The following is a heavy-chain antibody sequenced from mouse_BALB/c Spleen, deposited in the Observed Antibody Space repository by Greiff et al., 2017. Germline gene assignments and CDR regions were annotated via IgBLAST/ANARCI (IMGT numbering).Heavy chain of an antibody. CDR1: GFTFSSYA. D-gene: IGHD2-3*01. V-gene: IGHV5-6-5*01. CDR3: ARDYDGYFFAY. Sequence: EVKVVESGGGLVKPGGSLKLSCAASGFTFSSYAMSWVRQTPEKRLEWVASISSGGSTYYPDSVKGRFTISRDNARNILYLQMSSLRSEDTAMYYCARDYDGYFFAYWGQGTLVTVSA. CDR2: ISSGGST. J-gene: IGHJ3*01.